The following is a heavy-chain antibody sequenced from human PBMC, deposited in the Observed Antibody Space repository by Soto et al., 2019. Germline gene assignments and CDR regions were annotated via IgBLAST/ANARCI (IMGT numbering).Heavy chain of an antibody. CDR1: GGSISSGGYY. CDR2: IYYSGRT. J-gene: IGHJ3*02. CDR3: ARDIAASSGWYRGGAFDI. Sequence: QVQLQESGPGLVKPSQTLSLTCTVSGGSISSGGYYWSWIRQHPGKGLEWIGYIYYSGRTYYNPSLKSRVTISVDTSKKQFSLKLSSVTAADTAVYYCARDIAASSGWYRGGAFDIWGQGTMVTVSS. D-gene: IGHD6-19*01. V-gene: IGHV4-31*03.